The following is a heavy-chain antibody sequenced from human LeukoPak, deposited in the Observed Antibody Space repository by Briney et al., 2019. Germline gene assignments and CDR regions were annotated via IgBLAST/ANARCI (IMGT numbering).Heavy chain of an antibody. J-gene: IGHJ6*03. CDR3: ARVGRSRGALPNPDHYLDV. D-gene: IGHD1-26*01. Sequence: SLKLSCKASVDIFNPYSISWVRQAPGEGLEWVGDTIPMFVSANYAEKLQGRVTITTDHSTSTAFLELSSPSSEDTAVYYCARVGRSRGALPNPDHYLDVWGKGTTVIVSS. CDR1: VDIFNPYS. CDR2: TIPMFVSA. V-gene: IGHV1-69*05.